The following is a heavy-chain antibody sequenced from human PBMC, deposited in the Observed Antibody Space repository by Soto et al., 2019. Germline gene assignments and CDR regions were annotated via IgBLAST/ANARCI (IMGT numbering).Heavy chain of an antibody. Sequence: PSETLSLTCTVSGGSISSSSYYWGWIRQPPGKGLEWIGSIYYSGSTYYNPTLKSRVTISVDTSKNQFSLELSSVTAADTAVYYCASSYGDYEIFDYWGQGTLVTVS. D-gene: IGHD4-17*01. CDR2: IYYSGST. J-gene: IGHJ4*02. CDR1: GGSISSSSYY. V-gene: IGHV4-39*01. CDR3: ASSYGDYEIFDY.